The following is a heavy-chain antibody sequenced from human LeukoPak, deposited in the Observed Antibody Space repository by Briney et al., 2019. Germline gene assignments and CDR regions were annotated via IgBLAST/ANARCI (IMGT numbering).Heavy chain of an antibody. V-gene: IGHV1-8*01. CDR3: AREGYEASGYEA. Sequence: GASVKVSCKASGYTFTSYDINWVRQATGRGLEWMGWMNPNSGNTGYAQKFQGRVTMTRNTSISTAYMELSSLRSEDTAVYYCAREGYEASGYEAWGQGTLVTVSS. D-gene: IGHD5-12*01. CDR1: GYTFTSYD. CDR2: MNPNSGNT. J-gene: IGHJ5*02.